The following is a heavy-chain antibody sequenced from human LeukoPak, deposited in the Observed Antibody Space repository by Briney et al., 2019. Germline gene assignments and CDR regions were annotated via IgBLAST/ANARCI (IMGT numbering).Heavy chain of an antibody. CDR1: GFTFSSYW. CDR2: INSDGSTT. CDR3: ARGNYYGQDY. Sequence: GGSLRLSCGASGFTFSSYWMHWVRQAPGKGLVWISRINSDGSTTSYADSVKGRFTMSRDNAKNTLYLQMNSLRAEDTAVYYCARGNYYGQDYWGQGTLVTVSS. D-gene: IGHD3-10*01. J-gene: IGHJ4*02. V-gene: IGHV3-74*01.